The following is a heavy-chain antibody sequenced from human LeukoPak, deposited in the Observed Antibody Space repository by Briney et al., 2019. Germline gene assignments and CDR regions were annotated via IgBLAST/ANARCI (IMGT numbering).Heavy chain of an antibody. CDR1: GVSISSYY. D-gene: IGHD2-21*02. CDR2: IYNSGSA. Sequence: SETLSLTCTVSGVSISSYYWSWIRQPAGKGLEWIGRIYNSGSAGYNPSLKSRVTMSVDTSKNQVSLNLRSVTAADTAVYFCARDGSGDCRFDYWGQGTLVTVSS. V-gene: IGHV4-4*07. CDR3: ARDGSGDCRFDY. J-gene: IGHJ4*02.